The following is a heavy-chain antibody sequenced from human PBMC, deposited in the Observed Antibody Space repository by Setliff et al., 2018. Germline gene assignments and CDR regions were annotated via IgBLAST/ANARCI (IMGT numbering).Heavy chain of an antibody. D-gene: IGHD1-26*01. CDR3: ARQPTGTYQWTFDS. CDR2: AHQSGTT. V-gene: IGHV4-38-2*01. Sequence: SETLSLTCSVSGFSITNGYYWGWIRQAPGKGLEWIGTAHQSGTTFYNPSLKGRVTMSVDTSKSQFSLKLNSVTATDTAVYYCARQPTGTYQWTFDSWGQGTLVTVSS. CDR1: GFSITNGYY. J-gene: IGHJ4*02.